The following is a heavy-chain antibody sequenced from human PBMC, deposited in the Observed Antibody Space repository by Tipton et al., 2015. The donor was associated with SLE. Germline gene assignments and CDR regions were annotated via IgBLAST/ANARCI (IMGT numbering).Heavy chain of an antibody. CDR1: GVTYSGYA. CDR2: IRADGRNK. CDR3: AGGTGACFDH. J-gene: IGHJ4*02. V-gene: IGHV3-30*02. D-gene: IGHD3-16*01. Sequence: SLRLSCAASGVTYSGYAMHWVRQAPGKGLEWVAFIRADGRNKDYADSVKGRFTISSDNSNDTLSHQMNRLRAEDTAVYYSAGGTGACFDHWGPGALVTGSS.